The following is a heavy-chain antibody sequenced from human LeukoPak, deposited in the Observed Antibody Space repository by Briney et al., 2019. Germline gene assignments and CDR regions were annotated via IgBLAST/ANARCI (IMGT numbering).Heavy chain of an antibody. CDR2: INPNNGVT. J-gene: IGHJ4*02. V-gene: IGHV1-2*02. Sequence: ASVKVSCKASGYTFTGYYIHWVRQAPGQGLEWMGWINPNNGVTNYAQKFQGRVTMTRDTSISTAYMELSRLRSDDTAVYYCARTRRNRDGYNLGYWGQGTLVTVSS. D-gene: IGHD5-24*01. CDR3: ARTRRNRDGYNLGY. CDR1: GYTFTGYY.